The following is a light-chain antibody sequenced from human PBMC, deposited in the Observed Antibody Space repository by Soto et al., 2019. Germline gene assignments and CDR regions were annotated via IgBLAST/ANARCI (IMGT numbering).Light chain of an antibody. CDR2: DVS. Sequence: QSALTQPASVSGSPGQSITISCTGTSSDVGVYNHVSWYQQHPGKAPKLMIYDVSNRPSGVSNRFSGSKSGNTASLTISGLQPEDEAEYYCSSYTSSSTLVVFASGLNVTVL. CDR3: SSYTSSSTLVV. J-gene: IGLJ1*01. CDR1: SSDVGVYNH. V-gene: IGLV2-14*01.